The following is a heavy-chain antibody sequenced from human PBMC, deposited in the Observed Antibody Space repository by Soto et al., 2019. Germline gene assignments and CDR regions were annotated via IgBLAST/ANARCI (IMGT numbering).Heavy chain of an antibody. D-gene: IGHD1-26*01. CDR1: GYTFTSYG. CDR3: AREQVGATSFFDY. CDR2: INPNSGGT. Sequence: ASVKVSCKASGYTFTSYGSSWVRQAPGQGLEWMGWINPNSGGTNYAQKFQGWVTMTRDTSISTAYMELSRLRSDDTAVYYCAREQVGATSFFDYWGQGTLVTVSS. V-gene: IGHV1-2*04. J-gene: IGHJ4*02.